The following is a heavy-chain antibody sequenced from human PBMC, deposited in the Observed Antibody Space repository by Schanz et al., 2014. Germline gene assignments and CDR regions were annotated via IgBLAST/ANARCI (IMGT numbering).Heavy chain of an antibody. D-gene: IGHD3-10*01. CDR2: TSHDGSFT. Sequence: EVQLVESGGGLVQPGGSLRLSCAASGFTFSDSWMHWVRQAPGKGLVWVSRTSHDGSFTTFADSVKGRFTISRDNAKNALYLQMNSLRVGDTAMYYCARDTLWFGDINDAFDVWGHGTMVTVS. J-gene: IGHJ3*01. CDR1: GFTFSDSW. CDR3: ARDTLWFGDINDAFDV. V-gene: IGHV3-74*01.